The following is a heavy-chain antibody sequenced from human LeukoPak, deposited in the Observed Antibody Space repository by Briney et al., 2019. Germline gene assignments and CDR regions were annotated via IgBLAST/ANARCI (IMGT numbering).Heavy chain of an antibody. CDR1: GGSINSGGYY. CDR3: ARRMSGWHDAFDI. D-gene: IGHD6-19*01. J-gene: IGHJ3*02. Sequence: SETLSLTCTVSGGSINSGGYYWTWIRQPPGEGLEWIAYFSHSGSTFYNPSLKSRVTISVDTSKNQFSLKLSSVTAADTAVYYCARRMSGWHDAFDIWGQGTMVTVSS. V-gene: IGHV4-30-2*02. CDR2: FSHSGST.